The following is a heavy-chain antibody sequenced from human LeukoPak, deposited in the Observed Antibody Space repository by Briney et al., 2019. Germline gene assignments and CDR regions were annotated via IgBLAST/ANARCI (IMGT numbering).Heavy chain of an antibody. D-gene: IGHD4-17*01. Sequence: ASVKVSCKASGYTFTSYAITWVRQAPGQGLEWMGWISAYNGNTNFAQKFQGRVTMTTDTSTSTAYMELRSLRSDDTAVYYCAGTPFSGRPPLTTYVDYWGQGTLVTVSS. CDR1: GYTFTSYA. J-gene: IGHJ4*02. V-gene: IGHV1-18*01. CDR3: AGTPFSGRPPLTTYVDY. CDR2: ISAYNGNT.